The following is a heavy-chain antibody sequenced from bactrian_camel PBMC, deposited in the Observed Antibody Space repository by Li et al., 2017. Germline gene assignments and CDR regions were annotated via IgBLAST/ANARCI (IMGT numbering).Heavy chain of an antibody. CDR1: GFTFANYW. CDR3: VAAGSPRNLLAQNY. D-gene: IGHD1*01. Sequence: DVQLVESGGGLVQPGGSLRLSCVASGAASGFTFANYWMSWVRQAPGKGLEWVSHIDNGRGNTYDALSVKGRFTTSRDNAKNTAYLQLNNLKGEDTAVYYCVAAGSPRNLLAQNYWGQGTQVTVS. V-gene: IGHV3S36*01. CDR2: IDNGRGNT. J-gene: IGHJ4*01.